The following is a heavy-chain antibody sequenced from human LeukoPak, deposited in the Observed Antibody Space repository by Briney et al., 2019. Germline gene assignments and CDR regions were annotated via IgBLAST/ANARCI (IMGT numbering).Heavy chain of an antibody. CDR1: GGTFSSYA. CDR2: ISGSGGST. D-gene: IGHD6-13*01. J-gene: IGHJ6*03. Sequence: ASVKVSCKASGGTFSSYAMSWVRQAPGKGLEWVSAISGSGGSTYYADSVKGRFTISRDNSKNTLYLQMNSLRAEDTAVYYCAKDGYSSSWYGYYYYYYMDVWGKGTTVTVSS. CDR3: AKDGYSSSWYGYYYYYYMDV. V-gene: IGHV3-23*01.